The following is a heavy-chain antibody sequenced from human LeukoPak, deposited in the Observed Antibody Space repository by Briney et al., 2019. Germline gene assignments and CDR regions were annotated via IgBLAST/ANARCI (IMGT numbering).Heavy chain of an antibody. J-gene: IGHJ6*03. D-gene: IGHD6-6*01. CDR2: ISPDGGST. Sequence: GGSLRLSCAASGFTFSRYPMHWVRQAPGKGLEYVSAISPDGGSTFYANSMKGRFTISRDNSKNTLYLQVGSLRGEEMAVYYCARAEQFVPGYFYYMDVWGKGTTVTVSS. CDR3: ARAEQFVPGYFYYMDV. CDR1: GFTFSRYP. V-gene: IGHV3-64*01.